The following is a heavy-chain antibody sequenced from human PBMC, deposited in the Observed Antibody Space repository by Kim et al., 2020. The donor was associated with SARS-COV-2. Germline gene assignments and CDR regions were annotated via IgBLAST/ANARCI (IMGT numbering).Heavy chain of an antibody. Sequence: GGSLRLSCAASGFTFSSYWMHWVRQAPGKGLVWVSRINSDGSSTCYADSMKGRFTISRDNAKNTLYLQMNSLRAEDTAVYYCARDGIVVAGTLGDYWGQGTLVTVSS. CDR1: GFTFSSYW. J-gene: IGHJ4*02. V-gene: IGHV3-74*01. CDR2: INSDGSST. D-gene: IGHD6-19*01. CDR3: ARDGIVVAGTLGDY.